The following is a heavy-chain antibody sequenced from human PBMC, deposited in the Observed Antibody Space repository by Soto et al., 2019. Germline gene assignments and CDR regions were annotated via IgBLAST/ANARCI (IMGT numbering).Heavy chain of an antibody. CDR3: AKFDRLWFGELSPFQH. CDR1: GFTFSSYG. Sequence: GGSLRLSCAASGFTFSSYGMHWVRQAPGKGLEWVAVISYDGSNKYYADSVKGRFTISRDNSKDTLYLRMNSLRADDTAVYYCAKFDRLWFGELSPFQHWGQDTLVTVSS. J-gene: IGHJ1*01. V-gene: IGHV3-30*18. CDR2: ISYDGSNK. D-gene: IGHD3-10*01.